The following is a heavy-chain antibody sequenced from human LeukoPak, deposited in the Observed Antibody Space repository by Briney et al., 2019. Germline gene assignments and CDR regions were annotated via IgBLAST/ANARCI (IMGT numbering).Heavy chain of an antibody. D-gene: IGHD2-2*01. Sequence: SETLSLTCTVSGGSISSYYWSWIRQPAGKGLEWIGRIYTSGSTNYNPSLKSRVTMSVDTSKNQFSLKLSSVTAADTAVYYCARARGYCSSTSCHDYYYYYYMDVWGKGTTVTVSS. J-gene: IGHJ6*03. CDR1: GGSISSYY. V-gene: IGHV4-4*07. CDR3: ARARGYCSSTSCHDYYYYYYMDV. CDR2: IYTSGST.